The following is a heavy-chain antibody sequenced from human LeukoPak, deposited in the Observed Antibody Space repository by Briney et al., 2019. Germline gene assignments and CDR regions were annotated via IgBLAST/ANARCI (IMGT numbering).Heavy chain of an antibody. Sequence: PGGSLRLSCAASGFTFSSYAMSWVRQAPGKGLEWVSAISGSGGSTYYADSVKGRFTISRDNSKNTLYLQMNSLRAEDTAVYYCAKVAGIAARYYYYYMDVWGKGTTVTASS. CDR3: AKVAGIAARYYYYYMDV. V-gene: IGHV3-23*01. J-gene: IGHJ6*03. D-gene: IGHD6-13*01. CDR2: ISGSGGST. CDR1: GFTFSSYA.